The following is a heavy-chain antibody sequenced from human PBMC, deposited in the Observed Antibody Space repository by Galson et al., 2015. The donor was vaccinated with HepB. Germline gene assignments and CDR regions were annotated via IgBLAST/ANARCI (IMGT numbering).Heavy chain of an antibody. D-gene: IGHD5-18*01. V-gene: IGHV3-30*04. Sequence: SLRLSCAASGFTFSSYAMHWVRQAPGKGLEWVAVISYDGSNKYYADSVKGRFTISRDNSKNTLYLQMNSLRAEDTAVYYCARDGGGYSYGNFDYWGQGTLVTVSS. CDR3: ARDGGGYSYGNFDY. J-gene: IGHJ4*02. CDR2: ISYDGSNK. CDR1: GFTFSSYA.